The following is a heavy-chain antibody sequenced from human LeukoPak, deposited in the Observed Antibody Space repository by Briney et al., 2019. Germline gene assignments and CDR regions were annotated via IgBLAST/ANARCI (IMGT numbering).Heavy chain of an antibody. CDR2: ISSSSSYI. Sequence: PGGSLRLSCAASGFTFSSYSMNWVRQAPGKGLEWVSSISSSSSYIYYADSVKGRFTISRDNAKNSLYLQMNSLRAEDTAVYYCARAIGAAVVVVAANFDYWGQGTLVTVSS. CDR1: GFTFSSYS. CDR3: ARAIGAAVVVVAANFDY. J-gene: IGHJ4*02. V-gene: IGHV3-21*01. D-gene: IGHD2-15*01.